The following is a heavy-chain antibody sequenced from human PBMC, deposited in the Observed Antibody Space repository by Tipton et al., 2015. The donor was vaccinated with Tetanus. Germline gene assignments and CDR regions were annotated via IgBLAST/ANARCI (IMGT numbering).Heavy chain of an antibody. CDR3: ARTDYILRGTTVVTTSEAAFDI. Sequence: SLRLSCAASGFTFSDYYMSWIRQAPGKGLEWVSYISSSSSYTNYADSVKGRFTISRDNAKNSLYLQMNSLRAEDTAVYYCARTDYILRGTTVVTTSEAAFDIWGQGTMVTVSS. D-gene: IGHD4-23*01. J-gene: IGHJ3*02. CDR1: GFTFSDYY. CDR2: ISSSSSYT. V-gene: IGHV3-11*06.